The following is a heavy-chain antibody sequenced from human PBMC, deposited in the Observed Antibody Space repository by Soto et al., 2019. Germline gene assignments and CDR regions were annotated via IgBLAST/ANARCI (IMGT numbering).Heavy chain of an antibody. CDR2: IIPILGIA. D-gene: IGHD4-17*01. CDR3: ARAPGDTVTTSPLCDY. J-gene: IGHJ4*02. CDR1: GGTFSSYT. Sequence: QVQLVQSGAEVKKPGSSVKVSCKASGGTFSSYTISWVRQAPGQGLEWMGRIIPILGIANKAQKFQGKVTITAEKSTSTAYMELSSLRSEDTAVYYCARAPGDTVTTSPLCDYWGQGTLVTVSS. V-gene: IGHV1-69*02.